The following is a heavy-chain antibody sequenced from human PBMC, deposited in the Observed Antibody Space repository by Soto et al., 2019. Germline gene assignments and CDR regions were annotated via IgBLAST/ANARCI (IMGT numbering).Heavy chain of an antibody. V-gene: IGHV3-33*01. CDR2: IWYDGSNK. D-gene: IGHD1-1*01. Sequence: PGGSLRLSCAASGFTFSNYGIHWVRQAPGKGLEWVAVIWYDGSNKWYADSVKGRFIISRDNTNDTLYLQMNSLRDEDTAVYYCTTLHYYGMDVWGQGTTVTVSS. CDR3: TTLHYYGMDV. CDR1: GFTFSNYG. J-gene: IGHJ6*02.